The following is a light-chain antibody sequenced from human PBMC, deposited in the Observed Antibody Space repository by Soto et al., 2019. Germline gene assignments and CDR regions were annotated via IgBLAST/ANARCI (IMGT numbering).Light chain of an antibody. CDR3: QQYYSYPLT. J-gene: IGKJ4*01. V-gene: IGKV1-8*01. CDR1: QGISSY. Sequence: IQLTQSPSLLSAALGDRVTITCRASQGISSYLAWYQQKPGKAPKLLIYAASTLQSGVPSRFSGSGSGTDFTLTISCLQSEDFATYYCQQYYSYPLTFGGGTKVDIK. CDR2: AAS.